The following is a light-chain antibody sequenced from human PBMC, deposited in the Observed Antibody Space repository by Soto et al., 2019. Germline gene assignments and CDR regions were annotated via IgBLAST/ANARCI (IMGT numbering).Light chain of an antibody. CDR3: QQYNSYST. V-gene: IGKV1-5*01. J-gene: IGKJ2*01. CDR1: QSIGRW. Sequence: DIPMAQSPSTLSASVGDRVIITCRASQSIGRWLAWYQQKPGKAPKLLIFDASSLEGGVPSRFSGSGSGTEFPLTISSLQPDDFATYYCQQYNSYSTFGQGTKLEIK. CDR2: DAS.